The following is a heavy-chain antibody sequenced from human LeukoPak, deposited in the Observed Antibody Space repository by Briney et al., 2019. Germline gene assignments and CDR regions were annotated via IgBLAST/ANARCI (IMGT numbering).Heavy chain of an antibody. CDR3: ARGPGVVGATNAFDI. J-gene: IGHJ3*02. CDR1: GFTFSSYD. Sequence: GGSLRLSCAASGFTFSSYDMHWFRQATGKGLEWVSAIGTAGDTYYPGSVKGRFTISRENAKNSLYLQMNSLRAGDTAVYYCARGPGVVGATNAFDIWGQGTMVIVSS. CDR2: IGTAGDT. V-gene: IGHV3-13*01. D-gene: IGHD1-26*01.